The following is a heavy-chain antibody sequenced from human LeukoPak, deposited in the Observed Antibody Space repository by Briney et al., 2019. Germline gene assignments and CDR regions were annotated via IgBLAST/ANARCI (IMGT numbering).Heavy chain of an antibody. J-gene: IGHJ4*02. Sequence: PSETLSLTCAVYGGSFSGYYWSWIRQPPGKGLEWIGEMNHSGSTNHNPSLKSRVTISVDTSKNQFSLKLSSVTAADTAVYYCARGSGVTYYDSSGYYLLDYWGQGTLVTVSS. CDR3: ARGSGVTYYDSSGYYLLDY. V-gene: IGHV4-34*01. D-gene: IGHD3-22*01. CDR1: GGSFSGYY. CDR2: MNHSGST.